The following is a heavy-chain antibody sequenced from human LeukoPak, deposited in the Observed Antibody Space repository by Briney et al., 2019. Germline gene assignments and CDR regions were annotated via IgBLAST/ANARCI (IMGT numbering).Heavy chain of an antibody. CDR2: ILYGGSNI. V-gene: IGHV3-30*04. Sequence: GGSLRLSCAASGFTFSSYAMHWVRQAPGKGLEWVAIILYGGSNIYHGDSVEGRFTISRDNSENTLYLQMNSLRPEDTAVYYCARGRLLYFGKRGDYWGQGTLVTVSS. CDR3: ARGRLLYFGKRGDY. J-gene: IGHJ4*02. CDR1: GFTFSSYA. D-gene: IGHD3-3*01.